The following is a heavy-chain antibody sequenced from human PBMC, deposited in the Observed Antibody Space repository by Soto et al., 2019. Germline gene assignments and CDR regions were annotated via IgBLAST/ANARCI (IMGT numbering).Heavy chain of an antibody. Sequence: GASLKISCKGSGYSFTSYWIGWVRQMPGKGLEWMGIIYPGDSDTRYSPSFQGQVTISADKSISTAYLQWSSLKASDTAMYYCARQGSSTSRPYYYYYYGMDVWGQGTTVTVSS. D-gene: IGHD2-2*01. CDR3: ARQGSSTSRPYYYYYYGMDV. J-gene: IGHJ6*02. CDR2: IYPGDSDT. V-gene: IGHV5-51*01. CDR1: GYSFTSYW.